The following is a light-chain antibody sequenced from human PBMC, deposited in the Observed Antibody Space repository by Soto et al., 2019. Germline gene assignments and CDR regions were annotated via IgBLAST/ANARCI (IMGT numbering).Light chain of an antibody. J-gene: IGKJ3*01. CDR3: QQYNSYPFT. CDR1: QSISSW. V-gene: IGKV1-5*03. Sequence: DIQMTQSPSTLSASVGDRVTITCRASQSISSWLAWYQQKPGKAPTLLIYKASSLESGVPSRFSGSGSATEFTLTISSLQPDDFATYYCQQYNSYPFTFGPGNKVDIK. CDR2: KAS.